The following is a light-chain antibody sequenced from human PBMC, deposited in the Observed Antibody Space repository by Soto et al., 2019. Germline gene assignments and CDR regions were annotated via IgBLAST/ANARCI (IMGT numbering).Light chain of an antibody. Sequence: EIVLTQSPATLSLSPGERATLPCRASQSVSSYLAWYQEKPGQAPGVLIYGASSRATGIPARFSGSGSGTEFTLTISSLQSEDFAVYYCQQYNNWWTFGQGTKVDIK. CDR2: GAS. CDR3: QQYNNWWT. CDR1: QSVSSY. V-gene: IGKV3D-15*01. J-gene: IGKJ1*01.